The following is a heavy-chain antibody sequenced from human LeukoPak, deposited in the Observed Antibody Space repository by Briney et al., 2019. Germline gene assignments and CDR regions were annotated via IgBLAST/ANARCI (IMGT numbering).Heavy chain of an antibody. CDR1: GFTFSSYS. J-gene: IGHJ4*02. V-gene: IGHV3-21*01. CDR2: ISSSSSYT. D-gene: IGHD6-6*01. Sequence: GGSLRLSCAASGFTFSSYSMNWVRQAPGKGLEWVSSISSSSSYTYYADSVKGRFTISRDNAKNSLYLQMNSLRAEDTAVYYCARDPGSSSSPFDYWGQGTLVTASP. CDR3: ARDPGSSSSPFDY.